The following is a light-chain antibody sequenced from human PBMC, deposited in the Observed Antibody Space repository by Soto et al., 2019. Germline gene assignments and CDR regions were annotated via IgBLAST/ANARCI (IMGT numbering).Light chain of an antibody. Sequence: EIVMTQSPAPLSVSPGERATLSGRASQSVAGNLAWYQQKPGQAPRLLILGASTRATGVPARFSGSGSWTEFTLSIISLQSEDFAVYYCKQYKEWPPFTFGQGTRLEIK. CDR2: GAS. V-gene: IGKV3-15*01. CDR1: QSVAGN. J-gene: IGKJ5*01. CDR3: KQYKEWPPFT.